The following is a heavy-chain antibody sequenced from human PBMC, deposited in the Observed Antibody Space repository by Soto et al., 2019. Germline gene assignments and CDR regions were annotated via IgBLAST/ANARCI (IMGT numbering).Heavy chain of an antibody. CDR1: GGSFSGYY. Sequence: SETLSLTCAVYGGSFSGYYWSWIRQPPGKGLEWIGEINHSGSTNYNPSLKSRVTISVDTSKNQFSLKLSSVTAADTAVYYCARGVIAAPTTGSTSRAGAWFDPSGQGTRVAVSS. D-gene: IGHD1-1*01. CDR3: ARGVIAAPTTGSTSRAGAWFDP. V-gene: IGHV4-34*01. CDR2: INHSGST. J-gene: IGHJ5*02.